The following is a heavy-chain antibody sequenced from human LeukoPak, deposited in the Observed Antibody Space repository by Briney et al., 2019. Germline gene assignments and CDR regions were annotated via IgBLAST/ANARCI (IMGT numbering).Heavy chain of an antibody. CDR2: INHSGST. D-gene: IGHD6-19*01. V-gene: IGHV4-34*01. Sequence: GSLRLSCAASGFTFSSYWMSWVRQAPGKGLEWIGEINHSGSTNYNPSLKSRVTISVDTSKNQFSLKLSSVTAADTAVYYCARRIRYSSGSAYNWFDPWGQGTLVTVSS. CDR3: ARRIRYSSGSAYNWFDP. J-gene: IGHJ5*02. CDR1: GFTFSSYW.